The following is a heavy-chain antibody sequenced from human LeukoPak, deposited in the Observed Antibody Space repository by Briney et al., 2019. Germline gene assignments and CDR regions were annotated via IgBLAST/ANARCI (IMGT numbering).Heavy chain of an antibody. J-gene: IGHJ6*03. Sequence: GASVKVSCKASGYTFTGYYMHWVRQAPGQGLEWMGWINPNSGGTNYAQKFQGRVTMTRDTSISTAYMELSRLRSDDTAVYYCARDHGYYDFWSGPHMDVWGKGTTVTVSS. V-gene: IGHV1-2*02. CDR2: INPNSGGT. D-gene: IGHD3-3*01. CDR3: ARDHGYYDFWSGPHMDV. CDR1: GYTFTGYY.